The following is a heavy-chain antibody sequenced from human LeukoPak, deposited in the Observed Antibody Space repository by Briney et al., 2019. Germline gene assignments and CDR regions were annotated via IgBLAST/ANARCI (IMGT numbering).Heavy chain of an antibody. V-gene: IGHV3-23*01. Sequence: PGGSLRLSCAASGFTSSRYALSWVRQAPGKGPQWVSAISGSGGSTYYADSVQGRFTISRDNSKNTLYLQMNSLRAEDTAVYYCAKDQFSSGWSINAFDYWGQGTLVTVSS. CDR3: AKDQFSSGWSINAFDY. J-gene: IGHJ4*02. D-gene: IGHD6-19*01. CDR1: GFTSSRYA. CDR2: ISGSGGST.